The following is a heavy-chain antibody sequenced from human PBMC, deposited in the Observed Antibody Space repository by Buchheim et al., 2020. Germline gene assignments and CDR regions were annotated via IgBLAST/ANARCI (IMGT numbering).Heavy chain of an antibody. V-gene: IGHV3-23*01. J-gene: IGHJ4*02. CDR2: IGGSGDKT. CDR3: AKGRGFDR. Sequence: EVQLLASGGGLVQPGGSLRLSCAASGFTSGSYAMAWVRQAPGQGLEWVASIGGSGDKTYYRDSVKGRFTNSRDPSKNTLYPKMNSLRVEDTALYFCAKGRGFDRGGQGT. CDR1: GFTSGSYA.